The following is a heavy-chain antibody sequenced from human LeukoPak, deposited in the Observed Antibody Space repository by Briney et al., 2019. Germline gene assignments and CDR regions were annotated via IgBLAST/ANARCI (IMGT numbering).Heavy chain of an antibody. V-gene: IGHV3-66*01. Sequence: PGGSLRLSCAASGFTVSSNYMGWVRQAPGKGLEWVSVIYSGGSTYYADSVKGRFTISRDNSKNTLYLQMNSLRAEDTAVYYCARDRGKYDSWYYFDYWGQGTLVTVSS. D-gene: IGHD3-22*01. J-gene: IGHJ4*02. CDR1: GFTVSSNY. CDR3: ARDRGKYDSWYYFDY. CDR2: IYSGGST.